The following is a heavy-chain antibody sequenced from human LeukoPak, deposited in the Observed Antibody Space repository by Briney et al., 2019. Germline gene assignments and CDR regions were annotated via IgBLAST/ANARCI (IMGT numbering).Heavy chain of an antibody. V-gene: IGHV3-23*01. D-gene: IGHD2-21*02. CDR1: GFTFSSYA. J-gene: IGHJ4*02. CDR3: ARRTATQNFDY. Sequence: PGGSLRLSCAASGFTFSSYAMSWVRQAPGKGLEWVSTIGGGGGSTYYADSVKGRFTISRDNSKNTLYLQMNSLRAEDTAVYYCARRTATQNFDYWGQGTLVTVSS. CDR2: IGGGGGST.